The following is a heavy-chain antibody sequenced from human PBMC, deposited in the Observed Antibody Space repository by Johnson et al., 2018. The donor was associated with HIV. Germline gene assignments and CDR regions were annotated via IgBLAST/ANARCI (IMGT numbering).Heavy chain of an antibody. CDR2: IGTAGDT. Sequence: VQLVESGGGLVQPGGSLRLSCAASGFTFSSYDMHWVRQATGKGLEWVSAIGTAGDTYYPGSVKGRFTISRDNAENTLYLQMNSLRVEDTAVYYCVRDADDAFDVWGQGTMVTVSS. V-gene: IGHV3-13*01. CDR1: GFTFSSYD. CDR3: VRDADDAFDV. J-gene: IGHJ3*01.